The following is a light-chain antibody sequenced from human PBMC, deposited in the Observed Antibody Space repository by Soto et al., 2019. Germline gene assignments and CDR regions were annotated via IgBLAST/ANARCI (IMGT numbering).Light chain of an antibody. CDR1: QYINTR. V-gene: IGKV3-11*01. CDR3: QQYNSWLWT. Sequence: EIVLTQSPATLSSFPGDRVTLSCRASQYINTRLAWYQHRPGQSPRLLIYQTSLRAAGIPARFSASGSGTDFTLTISDVQPEDFALYYCQQYNSWLWTFGQGTKVDIK. CDR2: QTS. J-gene: IGKJ1*01.